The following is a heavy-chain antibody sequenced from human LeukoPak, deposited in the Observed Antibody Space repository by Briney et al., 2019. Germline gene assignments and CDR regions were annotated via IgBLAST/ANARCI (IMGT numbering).Heavy chain of an antibody. J-gene: IGHJ4*02. CDR2: ISYDGSNK. V-gene: IGHV3-30*18. CDR3: AKDVRTEAAAMTH. D-gene: IGHD2-2*01. Sequence: GGSLRLSCAASGFTFSSYGMHWVRQAPGKGLEWVAVISYDGSNKYYADSVKGRFTISRESSQNTLYLEMNSLRVEDTAVYYCAKDVRTEAAAMTHWGQGSLVIVSS. CDR1: GFTFSSYG.